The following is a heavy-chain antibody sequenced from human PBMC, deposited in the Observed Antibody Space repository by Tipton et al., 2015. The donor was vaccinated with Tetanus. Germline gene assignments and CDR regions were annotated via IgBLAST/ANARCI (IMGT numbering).Heavy chain of an antibody. V-gene: IGHV4-59*07. D-gene: IGHD3-22*01. J-gene: IGHJ4*02. CDR2: IQYNGIT. CDR3: ACGSGYFDSSYHSPLDF. Sequence: TLSLTCTVSRGSTSANYWSWIRQSPGKGLEWIGYIQYNGITNYHPSLKSRVTISVDSSMSQFSLRLASVTAADTAVYYCACGSGYFDSSYHSPLDFWGRGTLVTVSS. CDR1: RGSTSANY.